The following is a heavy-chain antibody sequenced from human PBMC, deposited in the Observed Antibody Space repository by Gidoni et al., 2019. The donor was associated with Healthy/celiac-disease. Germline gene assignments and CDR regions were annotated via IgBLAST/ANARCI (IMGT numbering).Heavy chain of an antibody. CDR3: ARGGLYYYDSSGYYRPPYYYGMDV. CDR2: IYSGCST. J-gene: IGHJ6*02. D-gene: IGHD3-22*01. Sequence: EVRLVESGGGLVQPGGSLRLSCAASGVTVSSNYMSWVRQAPGKGVGWVSVIYSGCSTYYADSVKGRFAISRDNSKNTLYLKMNSLRAEDTAVYYCARGGLYYYDSSGYYRPPYYYGMDVWGQGTTVTVSS. CDR1: GVTVSSNY. V-gene: IGHV3-66*01.